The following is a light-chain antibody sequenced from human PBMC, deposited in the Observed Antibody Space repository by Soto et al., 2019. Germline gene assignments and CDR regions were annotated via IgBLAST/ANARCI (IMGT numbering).Light chain of an antibody. CDR3: LQHYTYRWT. CDR1: QGIGNA. CDR2: AAS. Sequence: DIQMTQSPSSLSASVGDRVTISCRASQGIGNALGWYQQKPGNAPRRLIYAASSLQSGVPSRFSGSGSGTEFTLTISSLQPEDFATYYCLQHYTYRWTSCQGTNVDI. J-gene: IGKJ1*01. V-gene: IGKV1-17*01.